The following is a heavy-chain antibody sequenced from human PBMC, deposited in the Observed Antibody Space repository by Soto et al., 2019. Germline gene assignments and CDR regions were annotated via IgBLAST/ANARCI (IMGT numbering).Heavy chain of an antibody. J-gene: IGHJ4*02. CDR1: GGSISSGDYY. CDR3: SSLRLGELSLTIDY. CDR2: IYYSGST. Sequence: QVQLQESGPGLVKPSQTLSLTCTVSGGSISSGDYYWSWIRQPPGKGLEWIGYIYYSGSTYYNPYLKSRVTRSVDTSKNQFSLKLSSVTAADTAVYYCSSLRLGELSLTIDYWGQGTLVTVSS. V-gene: IGHV4-30-4*01. D-gene: IGHD3-16*02.